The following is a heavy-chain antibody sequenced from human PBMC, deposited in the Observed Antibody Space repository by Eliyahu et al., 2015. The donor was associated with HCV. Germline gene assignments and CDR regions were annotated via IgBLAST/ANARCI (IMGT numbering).Heavy chain of an antibody. V-gene: IGHV4-39*01. Sequence: QLXLQESGPGLVKPSETLSLTCXVSGXSISSSSXYWGWIRQPPGKGLEWIGXIYYSGSTYYNPSLKSRVTISVDTSKNQFSLKLSSVTAADTAVYYCARSGYDXWFDPWGQGTLVTVSS. CDR3: ARSGYDXWFDP. CDR1: GXSISSSSXY. J-gene: IGHJ5*02. D-gene: IGHD5-12*01. CDR2: IYYSGST.